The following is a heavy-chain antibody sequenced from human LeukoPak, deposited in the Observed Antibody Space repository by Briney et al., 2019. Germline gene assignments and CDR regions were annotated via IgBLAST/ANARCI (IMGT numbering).Heavy chain of an antibody. CDR2: IYYSGST. J-gene: IGHJ4*02. CDR1: GGSISSGGYY. CDR3: ARGPPDYFDY. Sequence: SETLSLTCTVSGGSISSGGYYWSWIRQPPGKGLEWIGYIYYSGSTYYNPSLKSRVTISVDTSKNQFSLKLSSVTAADTAVYYCARGPPDYFDYWGQGTLVTVSS. V-gene: IGHV4-30-4*08.